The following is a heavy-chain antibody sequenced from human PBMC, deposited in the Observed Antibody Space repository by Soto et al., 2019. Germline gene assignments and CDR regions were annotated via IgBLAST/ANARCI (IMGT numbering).Heavy chain of an antibody. V-gene: IGHV3-64*01. CDR1: GFTFSSYA. CDR3: ARALCSSTSCQRVYYMDV. J-gene: IGHJ6*03. D-gene: IGHD2-2*01. CDR2: ISSNGGGT. Sequence: PGGSLRLSCAASGFTFSSYAMHWVRQAPGKGLEYVSAISSNGGGTYYANSVKGRFTISRDNSKNTLYLQMGSLRAEDVAVYYCARALCSSTSCQRVYYMDVWGKGTTVTVSS.